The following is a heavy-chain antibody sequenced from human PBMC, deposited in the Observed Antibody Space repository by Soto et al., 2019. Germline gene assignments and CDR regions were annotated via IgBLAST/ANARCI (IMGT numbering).Heavy chain of an antibody. D-gene: IGHD1-20*01. CDR1: GYTFTNYY. V-gene: IGHV1-46*04. CDR3: ARSRNWRLGQN. J-gene: IGHJ4*02. CDR2: IDPSGGST. Sequence: QVQLVQSGAEVKKPGASVNVSCKASGYTFTNYYMHWVRQAPGQGLEWMGIIDPSGGSTSNAQKLQGRVTMTRDTSTSTVYMEVSRRRSEATAVYYCARSRNWRLGQNWGQGTLVTVSS.